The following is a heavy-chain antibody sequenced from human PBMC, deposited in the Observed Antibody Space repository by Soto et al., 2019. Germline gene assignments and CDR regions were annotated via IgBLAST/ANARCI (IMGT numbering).Heavy chain of an antibody. CDR3: ARVQIRFTFGGVIGPPTAFDY. J-gene: IGHJ4*02. CDR2: ISGSGGST. CDR1: GFTFSSYA. D-gene: IGHD3-16*02. V-gene: IGHV3-23*01. Sequence: EVQLLESGGGLVQPGGSLRLSCAASGFTFSSYAMSWVRQAPGKGLEWVSAISGSGGSTYYADSVKGRFTISRDKSMTTLYVQMNSLRAEDTAVYYCARVQIRFTFGGVIGPPTAFDYWGQGTLVTVSS.